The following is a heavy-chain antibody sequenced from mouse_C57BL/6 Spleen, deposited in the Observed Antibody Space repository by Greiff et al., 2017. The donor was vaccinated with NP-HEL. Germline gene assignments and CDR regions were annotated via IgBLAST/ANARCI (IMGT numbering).Heavy chain of an antibody. CDR2: INYDGSST. CDR3: ARDLAGTRYFDV. V-gene: IGHV5-16*01. Sequence: EVKLVESEGGLVQPGSSMKLSCTASGFTFSDYYMAWVRQVPEKGLEWVANINYDGSSTYYLDSLKSRFIISRDNAKNILYLQMSSLKSEDTATYYCARDLAGTRYFDVWGTGTTVTVSS. D-gene: IGHD4-1*01. J-gene: IGHJ1*03. CDR1: GFTFSDYY.